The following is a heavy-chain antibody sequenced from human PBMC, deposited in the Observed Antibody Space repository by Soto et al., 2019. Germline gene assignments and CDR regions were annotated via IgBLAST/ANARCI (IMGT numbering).Heavy chain of an antibody. J-gene: IGHJ4*02. CDR1: GFTLSIYT. Sequence: GGSLRLSCAASGFTLSIYTMHWVRQSPGKGLEWVTLISYDGKSIYYADSVKGRFTITRDNSKNTLYLQMNSLRAEDTAVYYCARDKMRGIAVPGNYFDHWGQGALVTVSS. D-gene: IGHD6-19*01. V-gene: IGHV3-30*04. CDR2: ISYDGKSI. CDR3: ARDKMRGIAVPGNYFDH.